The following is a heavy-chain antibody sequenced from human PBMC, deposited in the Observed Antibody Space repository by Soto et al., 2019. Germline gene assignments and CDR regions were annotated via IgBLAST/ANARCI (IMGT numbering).Heavy chain of an antibody. V-gene: IGHV3-23*01. J-gene: IGHJ4*02. CDR2: VGGSGDST. CDR3: AKSPLGYCSGGSCYPPHYFDY. CDR1: GFTFSNYA. D-gene: IGHD2-15*01. Sequence: EVQLLDSGGGLVQPGGSLRLSCAASGFTFSNYAMSWVRQAPGKGLEWVSGVGGSGDSTYYADSVKGRFTISRDKSKDTLYLQMNSLRAEDTAVYYCAKSPLGYCSGGSCYPPHYFDYWGPGTLVTVSS.